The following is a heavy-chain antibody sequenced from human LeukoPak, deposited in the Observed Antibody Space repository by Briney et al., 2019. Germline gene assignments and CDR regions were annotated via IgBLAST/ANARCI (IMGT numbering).Heavy chain of an antibody. CDR2: ISTSSSDI. D-gene: IGHD1-26*01. CDR1: GFTVSSNY. CDR3: AREWELLSPDAFDI. J-gene: IGHJ3*02. V-gene: IGHV3-21*01. Sequence: GSLRLSCAASGFTVSSNYMSWVRQAPGKGLEWVSSISTSSSDIYYADSVKGRFTISRDNAKNSLYLQMNSLRAEDTAVYYCAREWELLSPDAFDIWGQGTMVTVSS.